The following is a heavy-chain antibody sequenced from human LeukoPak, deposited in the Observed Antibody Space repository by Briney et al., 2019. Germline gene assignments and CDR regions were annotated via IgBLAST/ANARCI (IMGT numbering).Heavy chain of an antibody. CDR1: GYTFTTYG. Sequence: ASVKVSCKASGYTFTTYGISWVRQAPGQGLEWMGWISPNSGGTNYAQKFQGRVTMTRETSISTAYMELSRLTSDDTAVYYCARDLRGITMVRGVFDTFDIWGQGTKVTVSS. D-gene: IGHD3-10*01. J-gene: IGHJ3*02. V-gene: IGHV1-2*02. CDR3: ARDLRGITMVRGVFDTFDI. CDR2: ISPNSGGT.